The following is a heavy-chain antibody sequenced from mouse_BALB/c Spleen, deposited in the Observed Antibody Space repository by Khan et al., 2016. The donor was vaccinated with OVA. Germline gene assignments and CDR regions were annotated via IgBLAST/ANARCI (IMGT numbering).Heavy chain of an antibody. CDR3: ARWPRGY. J-gene: IGHJ2*01. Sequence: VQLQQSGAELVKPGASVKLSCTASGYNFKDTYMHWVKQRPEQGLEWIGRIDPANGNTHYDPKFQGKATITADTSSNTAYLQPSSLTSEDTAVYYCARWPRGYWGQGTTLTVSS. CDR1: GYNFKDTY. V-gene: IGHV14-3*02. CDR2: IDPANGNT.